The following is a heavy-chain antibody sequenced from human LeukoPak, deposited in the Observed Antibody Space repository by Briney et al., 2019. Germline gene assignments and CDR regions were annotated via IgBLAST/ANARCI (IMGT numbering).Heavy chain of an antibody. CDR1: GFTFSSYS. CDR3: ARVGIFEVAGYAFNI. V-gene: IGHV3-21*01. J-gene: IGHJ3*02. CDR2: ISSSSSYI. Sequence: GGSLRLSCAASGFTFSSYSMNWVRQAPGKGLEWVSSISSSSSYIYYADSVKGRFTISRDNAKNSLYLQMNSLRAEDTAVYYCARVGIFEVAGYAFNIWGQGTMVTVSS. D-gene: IGHD3-3*01.